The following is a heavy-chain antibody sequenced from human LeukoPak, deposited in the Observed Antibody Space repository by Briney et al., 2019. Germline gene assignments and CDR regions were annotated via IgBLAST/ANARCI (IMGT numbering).Heavy chain of an antibody. CDR3: ARDLAYSRLDY. Sequence: GGSLRLSCAVSGLTFSSFWMDWVRQAPGKGLEWVASINLDGNKKYSADSVKGRFTISRDNAENSLYLQMNSLRVEDTAFYYCARDLAYSRLDYWGQGMLVTVSS. CDR2: INLDGNKK. J-gene: IGHJ4*02. V-gene: IGHV3-7*01. D-gene: IGHD5-18*01. CDR1: GLTFSSFW.